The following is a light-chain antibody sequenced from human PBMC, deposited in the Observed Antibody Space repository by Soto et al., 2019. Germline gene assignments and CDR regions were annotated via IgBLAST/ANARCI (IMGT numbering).Light chain of an antibody. J-gene: IGKJ2*01. V-gene: IGKV1-5*03. CDR1: QSISVW. CDR2: KAS. CDR3: QQYHTRYT. Sequence: DIQMTQSPSTLSASVGDRVTITCRASQSISVWLAWYQQKPGKAPKLLISKASTLETGVPSRFSGSGSGTEFILTISSLQPDDFAAYYCQQYHTRYTFGQRTKLEI.